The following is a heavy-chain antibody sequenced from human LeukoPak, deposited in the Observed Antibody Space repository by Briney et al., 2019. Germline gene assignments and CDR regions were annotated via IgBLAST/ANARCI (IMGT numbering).Heavy chain of an antibody. CDR1: GFTFRSFG. CDR3: ARGGQLAAAFDY. Sequence: GGPLRLSCAASGFTFRSFGMHWVRQAPGKGLEWVAVIWYDGSNKYYADSVKGRFTISRDNSKNTLYLQMNSLRAEDTAVYYCARGGQLAAAFDYWGQGTLVTVSS. J-gene: IGHJ4*02. CDR2: IWYDGSNK. V-gene: IGHV3-33*08. D-gene: IGHD6-13*01.